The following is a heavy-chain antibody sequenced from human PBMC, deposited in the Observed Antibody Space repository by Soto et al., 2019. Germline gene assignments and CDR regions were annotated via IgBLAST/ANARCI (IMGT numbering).Heavy chain of an antibody. CDR2: ISVYNDNT. CDR3: ARSSMHSWTDWFDP. D-gene: IGHD2-21*02. Sequence: QVQLVQSGTEVKKPGASVKVSCKTSGFTFSKYGISWVRQAPGQGLEWMGGISVYNDNTKYAQKFQGRVTMTTDTSTSTASMELRTLRSDATAVYYCARSSMHSWTDWFDPWGQGTLVTVSS. CDR1: GFTFSKYG. J-gene: IGHJ5*02. V-gene: IGHV1-18*01.